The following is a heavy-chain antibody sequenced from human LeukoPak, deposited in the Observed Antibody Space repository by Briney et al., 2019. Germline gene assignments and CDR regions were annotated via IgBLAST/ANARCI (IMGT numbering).Heavy chain of an antibody. J-gene: IGHJ4*02. CDR2: ISISSSAI. CDR3: AREHDYGDYGKGRPFDY. CDR1: AFTFSNYG. V-gene: IGHV3-48*01. Sequence: PGGSLRLSCAASAFTFSNYGMNWVRQAPGKGLEGVSYISISSSAIYYTDSVKGRFTISRDNAKNSLYLQMNSLRAEDTAVYYCAREHDYGDYGKGRPFDYWGQGTLVTVSS. D-gene: IGHD4-17*01.